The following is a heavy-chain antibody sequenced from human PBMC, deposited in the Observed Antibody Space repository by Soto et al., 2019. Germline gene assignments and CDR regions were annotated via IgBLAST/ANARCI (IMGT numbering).Heavy chain of an antibody. V-gene: IGHV1-18*01. CDR2: ISSYNGDT. J-gene: IGHJ6*02. Sequence: QVQLVQSGAEVKKPGASVKVSCKACGYTFTRSGISWVRQAPGQGPERMGWISSYNGDTNYGQTSQGRVTMTTDTSTSTAYMELRSLRSHYTAVYYCASDGVAPYYYYGMDVWGQGTPVTVSS. CDR1: GYTFTRSG. D-gene: IGHD5-12*01. CDR3: ASDGVAPYYYYGMDV.